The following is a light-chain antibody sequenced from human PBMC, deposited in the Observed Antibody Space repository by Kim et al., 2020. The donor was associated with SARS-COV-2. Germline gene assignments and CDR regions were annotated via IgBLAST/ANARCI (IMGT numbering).Light chain of an antibody. J-gene: IGLJ3*02. CDR3: QAWDDTSAV. V-gene: IGLV3-1*01. CDR1: KLGTKF. CDR2: QTA. Sequence: LSPGQTASIACSGDKLGTKFVHWYQQKSGQSPALVIYQTARRPSGTPERFSGSLSGNTATLTIRRTQAMDEADYFCQAWDDTSAVFGGGTQLTVL.